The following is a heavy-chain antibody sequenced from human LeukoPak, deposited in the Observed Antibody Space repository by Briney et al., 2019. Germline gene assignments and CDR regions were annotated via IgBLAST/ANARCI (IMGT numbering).Heavy chain of an antibody. CDR2: TKPDEREK. V-gene: IGHV3-7*03. J-gene: IGHJ5*02. CDR3: AREEYSGSYFAWFDP. Sequence: GGSLRLSCVGSGFSFSNYWMGWIRQAPGKGLEWVANTKPDEREKYYVDSVKGRFTISRDNAKNSLYLQMNSLRVDDTAVYYCAREEYSGSYFAWFDPWGQGTLVTVSS. CDR1: GFSFSNYW. D-gene: IGHD1-26*01.